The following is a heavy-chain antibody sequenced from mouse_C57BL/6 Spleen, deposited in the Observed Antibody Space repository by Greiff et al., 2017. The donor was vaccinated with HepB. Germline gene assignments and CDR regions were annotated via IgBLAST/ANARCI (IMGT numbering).Heavy chain of an antibody. CDR1: GYTFTDYE. D-gene: IGHD1-1*01. CDR3: TRVGFITTVPY. CDR2: IDPETGGT. J-gene: IGHJ3*01. Sequence: VKLMESGAELVRPGASVTLSCKASGYTFTDYEMHWVKQTPVHGLEWIGAIDPETGGTAYNQKFKGKAILTADKSSSTAYMELRSLTSEDSAVYYCTRVGFITTVPYWGQGTLVTVSA. V-gene: IGHV1-15*01.